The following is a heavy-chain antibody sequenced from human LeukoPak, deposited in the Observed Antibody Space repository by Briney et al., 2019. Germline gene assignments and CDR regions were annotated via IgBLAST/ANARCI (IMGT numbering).Heavy chain of an antibody. CDR2: ISAYNGNT. V-gene: IGHV1-18*01. J-gene: IGHJ6*02. CDR1: GYTFTSYG. D-gene: IGHD2-2*01. Sequence: ASVKVSCKASGYTFTSYGIIWVRQAPGQGLEWMGWISAYNGNTNYAQKLQGRVTMTTDTSTSTAYMELRSLRSDDTAVYYCARGPSMNCSSTSCYLSLGMDVWGQGTTVTVSS. CDR3: ARGPSMNCSSTSCYLSLGMDV.